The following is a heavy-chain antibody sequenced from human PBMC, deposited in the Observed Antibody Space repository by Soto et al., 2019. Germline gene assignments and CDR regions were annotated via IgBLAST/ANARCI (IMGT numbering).Heavy chain of an antibody. CDR3: AKTITTIGVSSTGRGALLDN. Sequence: QVQLVESGGGVVQPGRSLRLSCAASGFTFSVFGMHWVRQAPGKGLKWVAVISNDGNSEHYADSVKGRFTISRDNSKNTFYLQMNSLSVEDTAVYYCAKTITTIGVSSTGRGALLDNWGQGILVSVSS. CDR2: ISNDGNSE. D-gene: IGHD3-3*01. V-gene: IGHV3-30*18. CDR1: GFTFSVFG. J-gene: IGHJ4*02.